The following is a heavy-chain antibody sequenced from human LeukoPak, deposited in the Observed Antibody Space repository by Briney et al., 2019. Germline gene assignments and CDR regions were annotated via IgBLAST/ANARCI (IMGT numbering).Heavy chain of an antibody. J-gene: IGHJ4*02. V-gene: IGHV3-23*01. CDR2: ISGSGGST. CDR3: AKGRGSFLYDLDS. CDR1: GFTFSSYA. D-gene: IGHD5/OR15-5a*01. Sequence: GGSLRLSCAASGFTFSSYAMSWVRQAPGKGLEWVSAISGSGGSTYHTDSVKGRSTMSRDNSKNTLCLQMNSLRAEDTAVYYCAKGRGSFLYDLDSWGQGTLVTVSS.